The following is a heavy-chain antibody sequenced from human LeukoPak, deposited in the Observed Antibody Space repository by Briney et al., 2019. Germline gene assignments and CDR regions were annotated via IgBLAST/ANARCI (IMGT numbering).Heavy chain of an antibody. V-gene: IGHV3-9*01. Sequence: GGSLRLSCAASGFTFDDYAMHWVRQAPGKGLEWVSGISWNSGSIGYVDSVKGRFTISRDNAKNSLYLQMNSLRPEDTALYYCARDRRDVAVAGTWGAFDIWGQGTMVTVSS. D-gene: IGHD6-19*01. J-gene: IGHJ3*02. CDR2: ISWNSGSI. CDR1: GFTFDDYA. CDR3: ARDRRDVAVAGTWGAFDI.